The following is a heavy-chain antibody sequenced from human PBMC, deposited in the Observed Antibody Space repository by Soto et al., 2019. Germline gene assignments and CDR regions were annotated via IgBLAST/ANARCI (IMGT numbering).Heavy chain of an antibody. Sequence: VSGPTLVNPTRTLTLTCTFSGFSLSTSGMCVSWIRQPPGKALEWLARIDWDDDKYYSTSLKTRLTISKDTSKNQVVLTMTNMDPVDTATYYCARTLYYDILTGYTRTDYWGQGTLVTSPQ. CDR3: ARTLYYDILTGYTRTDY. D-gene: IGHD3-9*01. J-gene: IGHJ4*02. V-gene: IGHV2-70*11. CDR2: IDWDDDK. CDR1: GFSLSTSGMC.